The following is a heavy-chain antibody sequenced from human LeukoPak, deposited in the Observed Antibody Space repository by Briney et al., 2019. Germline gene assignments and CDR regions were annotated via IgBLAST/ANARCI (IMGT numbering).Heavy chain of an antibody. CDR3: TRQYYDFWSGYPRGTSWFDP. D-gene: IGHD3-3*01. CDR2: IRSKANSYAT. J-gene: IGHJ5*02. CDR1: GFTFSGSA. Sequence: GGSLRLSCAASGFTFSGSAMHWVRQASGKWLEWVGRIRSKANSYATAYAASVKGRFTISRDDSKNTAYLQMNSLKTEDTAVYYCTRQYYDFWSGYPRGTSWFDPWGQGTLVTVSS. V-gene: IGHV3-73*01.